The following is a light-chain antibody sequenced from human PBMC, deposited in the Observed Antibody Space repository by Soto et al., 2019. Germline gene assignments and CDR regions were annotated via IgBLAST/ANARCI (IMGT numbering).Light chain of an antibody. Sequence: DIQMTQSPSTLSASVGDRVTITCRASQSISSWLAWYQQKPGKTPKVLIYKASSLESGVPSRFSGSGSGTEFTLTISGLQPDDFATSYCQQYNSYPWTFGEGTKVEIK. CDR2: KAS. V-gene: IGKV1-5*03. CDR3: QQYNSYPWT. J-gene: IGKJ1*01. CDR1: QSISSW.